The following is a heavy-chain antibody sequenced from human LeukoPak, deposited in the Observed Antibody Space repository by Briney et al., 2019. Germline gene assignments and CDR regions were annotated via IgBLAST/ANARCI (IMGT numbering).Heavy chain of an antibody. J-gene: IGHJ5*02. CDR1: GFTFSSYS. Sequence: GGSLRLSCAASGFTFSSYSMNWVRQAPGKGLEWVSSISSSSIYIYYADSVKGRFTISRDNAKNSLYLQMNSLRAEDTAVYYCARAGDIVEVPAANPYNWSDPWGQGTLVTVSS. CDR2: ISSSSIYI. D-gene: IGHD2-2*01. CDR3: ARAGDIVEVPAANPYNWSDP. V-gene: IGHV3-21*01.